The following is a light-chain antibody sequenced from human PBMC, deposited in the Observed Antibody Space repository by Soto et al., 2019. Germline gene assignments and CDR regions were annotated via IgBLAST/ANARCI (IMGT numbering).Light chain of an antibody. V-gene: IGLV2-23*02. J-gene: IGLJ1*01. Sequence: QSVLTQPASVSGSPGQSITISCTGTSSDFGNYNLVSWYQQHPGKVPNLILFEVNKRPSGLSGRFSGSKSGHTPSLTLSGLQAEDEADYYCSSFTSSNTHVFGTGTKVTVL. CDR2: EVN. CDR1: SSDFGNYNL. CDR3: SSFTSSNTHV.